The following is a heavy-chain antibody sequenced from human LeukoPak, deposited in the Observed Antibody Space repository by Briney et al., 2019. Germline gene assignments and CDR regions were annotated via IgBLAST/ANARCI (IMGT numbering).Heavy chain of an antibody. CDR1: GYTFTGYY. V-gene: IGHV1-2*02. CDR2: INPNSGGT. Sequence: ASVKVSCKASGYTFTGYYMHWVRQAPGQGLEWMGWINPNSGGTNYAQKFQGRVTMTRDTSISTAYMELSRLRSDDTAVYYCARVTPSLMVSAKPPEYYFDYWGQGALVTVSS. CDR3: ARVTPSLMVSAKPPEYYFDY. D-gene: IGHD2-8*01. J-gene: IGHJ4*02.